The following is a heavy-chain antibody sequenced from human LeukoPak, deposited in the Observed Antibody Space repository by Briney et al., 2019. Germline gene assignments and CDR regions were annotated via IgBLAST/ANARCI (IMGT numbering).Heavy chain of an antibody. J-gene: IGHJ4*02. CDR3: AKDWGYGEAGIDF. CDR2: IKGDGSEK. CDR1: GFTFSTCW. V-gene: IGHV3-7*04. D-gene: IGHD6-13*01. Sequence: GGSLRLSCAASGFTFSTCWMSWVRQAPGKGLEWVAIIKGDGSEKAYVDSVKGRFSISRDNAENSLYLQMSSLRAEDTAVYYRAKDWGYGEAGIDFWGQGTLVTVSS.